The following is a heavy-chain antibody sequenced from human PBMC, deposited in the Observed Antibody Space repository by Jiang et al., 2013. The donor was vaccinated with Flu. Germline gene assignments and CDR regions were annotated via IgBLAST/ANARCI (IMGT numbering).Heavy chain of an antibody. CDR2: IIPIFGTA. CDR3: ARSSMIVVVITDYGMDV. V-gene: IGHV1-69*01. Sequence: SGAEVKKPGSSVKVSCKASGGTFSSYAISWVRQAPGQGLEWMGGIIPIFGTANYAQKFQGRVTITADESTSTAYMELSSLRSEDTAVYYCARSSMIVVVITDYGMDVWGQGTTVTVSS. D-gene: IGHD3-22*01. J-gene: IGHJ6*02. CDR1: GGTFSSYA.